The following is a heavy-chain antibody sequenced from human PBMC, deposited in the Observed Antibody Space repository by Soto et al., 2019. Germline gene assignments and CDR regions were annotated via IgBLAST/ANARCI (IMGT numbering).Heavy chain of an antibody. D-gene: IGHD4-17*01. CDR2: IVVGSGNT. Sequence: VASVKVSCKASGFTFTISAMQWVRQARGQRLEWIGWIVVGSGNTNYAQKFQERVTITRDMSTSTAYMELSSLRSEDTAVYYCAAGYGDYDSYYYYYYMDVWGKGTTVTVSS. J-gene: IGHJ6*03. CDR3: AAGYGDYDSYYYYYYMDV. V-gene: IGHV1-58*02. CDR1: GFTFTISA.